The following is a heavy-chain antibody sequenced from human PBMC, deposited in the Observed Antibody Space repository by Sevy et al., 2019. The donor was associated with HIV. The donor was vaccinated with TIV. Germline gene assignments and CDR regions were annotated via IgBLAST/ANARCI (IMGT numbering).Heavy chain of an antibody. J-gene: IGHJ6*02. CDR2: MKSKGSGGTR. D-gene: IGHD4-4*01. V-gene: IGHV3-15*01. CDR3: TWVTKVTEPLGV. CDR1: GLTFTDAW. Sequence: GGSLRLSCVVSGLTFTDAWMAWVRQAPGKGLEWVGRMKSKGSGGTRDYAAPVKGRITISRDDSKKPFYLQMNSLKTEETAVYYCTWVTKVTEPLGVWGQGTSVTVSS.